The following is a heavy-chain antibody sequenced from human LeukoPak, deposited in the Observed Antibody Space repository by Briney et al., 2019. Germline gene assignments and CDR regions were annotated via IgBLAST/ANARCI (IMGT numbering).Heavy chain of an antibody. D-gene: IGHD3-10*01. V-gene: IGHV4-30-2*01. Sequence: PSETLSLTCTVSGGSISSGGYYWSWIRQPPGKGLEWIGYIYHSGSTYYNPSLKSRVTISVDRSKNQFSLKLSSVTAADTAVYYCARDRRPMGVTMVRGVITGPYFDYWGQGTLVTVSS. J-gene: IGHJ4*02. CDR2: IYHSGST. CDR1: GGSISSGGYY. CDR3: ARDRRPMGVTMVRGVITGPYFDY.